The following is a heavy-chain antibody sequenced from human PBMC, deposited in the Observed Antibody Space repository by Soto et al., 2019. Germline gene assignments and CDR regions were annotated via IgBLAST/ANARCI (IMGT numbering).Heavy chain of an antibody. V-gene: IGHV3-23*01. D-gene: IGHD5-12*01. CDR2: VSGSGGST. Sequence: GGSLRLSCAASGFTFNNYAMSWVRQAPGKGLEWVSGVSGSGGSTYYADSVKGRFTISRDNSKNTLYLQMNSLRAEDTAVYYCAKGYGGYDAPFDYWGQGTLVTVSS. CDR1: GFTFNNYA. CDR3: AKGYGGYDAPFDY. J-gene: IGHJ4*02.